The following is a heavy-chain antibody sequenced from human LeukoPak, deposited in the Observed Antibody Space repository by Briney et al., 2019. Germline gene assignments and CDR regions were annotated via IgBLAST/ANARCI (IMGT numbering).Heavy chain of an antibody. J-gene: IGHJ4*02. CDR1: GGTFSSYA. D-gene: IGHD3-3*01. V-gene: IGHV1-69*13. Sequence: SVKVSCKASGGTFSSYAISWVRQAPGQGLEWMGGIIPIFGTANYAQKFQGRVTITADESTSTAYMELSSLRSEDTAVYYCARDGRAPYYDFWSGYGFDYWSQGTLVTVSS. CDR2: IIPIFGTA. CDR3: ARDGRAPYYDFWSGYGFDY.